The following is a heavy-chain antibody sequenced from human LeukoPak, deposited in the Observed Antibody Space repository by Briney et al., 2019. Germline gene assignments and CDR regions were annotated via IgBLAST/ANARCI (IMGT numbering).Heavy chain of an antibody. CDR2: IKQDGSEK. CDR3: ARGYISPRMNWFDP. V-gene: IGHV3-7*05. D-gene: IGHD3-16*02. J-gene: IGHJ5*02. Sequence: GGSLRLSCAASGFTFSSYWMSWVRQAPGKGLEWVANIKQDGSEKYYVGSLKGRFAISRDNAKNSLYLQMNSLRAEDTAVYYCARGYISPRMNWFDPWGQGTLVTVSS. CDR1: GFTFSSYW.